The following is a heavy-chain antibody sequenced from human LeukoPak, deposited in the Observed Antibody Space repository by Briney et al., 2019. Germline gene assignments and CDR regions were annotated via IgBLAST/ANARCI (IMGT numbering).Heavy chain of an antibody. CDR1: GGSFSGYY. CDR2: INHSGST. D-gene: IGHD1-14*01. J-gene: IGHJ6*03. Sequence: PSETLSLTCAVYGGSFSGYYWSWIRQPPGKGLEWIGEINHSGSTNYNPSLKSRVTILVDTSKNQFSLKLSSVTAADTAVYYCARLRTKKWLGTYYMDVWGKGTTVTISS. V-gene: IGHV4-34*01. CDR3: ARLRTKKWLGTYYMDV.